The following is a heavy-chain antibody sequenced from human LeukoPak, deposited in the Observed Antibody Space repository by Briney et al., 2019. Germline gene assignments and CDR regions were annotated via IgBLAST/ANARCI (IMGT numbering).Heavy chain of an antibody. Sequence: GGSLRLSCAASGFTFSSYGMHWVRQAPGKGLEWVAGISYDGSIKYYADSVKGRFTISRDNSKNTLYLQMNSLRAEDTAVYYCAKARPMIVVGLYDYWGQGTLVTVSS. V-gene: IGHV3-30*18. CDR2: ISYDGSIK. J-gene: IGHJ4*02. CDR1: GFTFSSYG. D-gene: IGHD3-22*01. CDR3: AKARPMIVVGLYDY.